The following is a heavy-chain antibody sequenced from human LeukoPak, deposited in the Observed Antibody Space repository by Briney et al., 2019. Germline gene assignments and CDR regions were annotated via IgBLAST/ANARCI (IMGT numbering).Heavy chain of an antibody. CDR1: GYTFTSFG. V-gene: IGHV1-18*01. Sequence: ASVKGSCKALGYTFTSFGISWVRQAPGKGLGGMGWISAYSGDTNYAQKFQGRATMTTDTSTSTAYMELRSLSSDDTAVYYCGRGPKAGGPHHDMDVWGRGTTVTVSS. D-gene: IGHD2-15*01. CDR2: ISAYSGDT. J-gene: IGHJ6*02. CDR3: GRGPKAGGPHHDMDV.